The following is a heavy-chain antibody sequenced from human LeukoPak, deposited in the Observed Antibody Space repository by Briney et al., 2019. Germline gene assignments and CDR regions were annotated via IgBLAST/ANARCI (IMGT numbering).Heavy chain of an antibody. CDR3: ARDRSGSGWYAYFDL. V-gene: IGHV4-4*07. J-gene: IGHJ2*01. D-gene: IGHD6-19*01. CDR1: GGSISTYY. Sequence: SETLSLTCTVSGGSISTYYWSWIRQPAGQGLEWIGRIFPGGSSNYNPSLKSRVTMSADTSKNQFSLKLSSVTAADTAVYFCARDRSGSGWYAYFDLWGRGTLVTVSS. CDR2: IFPGGSS.